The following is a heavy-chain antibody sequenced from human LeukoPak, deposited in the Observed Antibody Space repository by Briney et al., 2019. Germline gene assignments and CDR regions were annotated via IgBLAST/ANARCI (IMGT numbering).Heavy chain of an antibody. Sequence: SGPALVKPTQTLTLTCTFSGFSLNTRGVGVGWIRQPPGKALQWLALIYWGDEKYYSPSLKSRLSISRDTSRNQVVLTMTNMDPLDTATYSCARSYYFGSRSYYNVWFAPWGLGTLVTVSS. J-gene: IGHJ5*02. CDR1: GFSLNTRGVG. V-gene: IGHV2-5*02. D-gene: IGHD3-10*01. CDR3: ARSYYFGSRSYYNVWFAP. CDR2: IYWGDEK.